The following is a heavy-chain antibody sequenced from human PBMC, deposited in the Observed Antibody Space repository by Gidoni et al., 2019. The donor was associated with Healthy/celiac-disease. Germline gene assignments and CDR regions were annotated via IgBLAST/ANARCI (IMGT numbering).Heavy chain of an antibody. Sequence: EVQLVESGGGLVQPGGSLRLSCAASGFTFSSYGMSWVRQAPGKGLEWVANIKQDGSEKYYVDSVKGRFTISRDNAKNSLYLQMNSLRAEDTAVYYCAREARTPYNWNENWFDPWGQGTLVTVSS. V-gene: IGHV3-7*01. CDR2: IKQDGSEK. CDR1: GFTFSSYG. CDR3: AREARTPYNWNENWFDP. J-gene: IGHJ5*02. D-gene: IGHD1-1*01.